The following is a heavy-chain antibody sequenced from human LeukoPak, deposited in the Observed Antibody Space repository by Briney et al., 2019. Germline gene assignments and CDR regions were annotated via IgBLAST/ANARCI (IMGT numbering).Heavy chain of an antibody. CDR1: GLTFSDYY. CDR2: ISSSGSTI. Sequence: GGSLRLSCAASGLTFSDYYMNWIRQAPGKGLEWVSHISSSGSTIYNADSVKGRFTMSRDNAKNSLYLQMNSLRAEDTAVYYCARPGDYYDSSGYYRFEYWGQGTLVTVSS. V-gene: IGHV3-11*01. CDR3: ARPGDYYDSSGYYRFEY. D-gene: IGHD3-22*01. J-gene: IGHJ4*02.